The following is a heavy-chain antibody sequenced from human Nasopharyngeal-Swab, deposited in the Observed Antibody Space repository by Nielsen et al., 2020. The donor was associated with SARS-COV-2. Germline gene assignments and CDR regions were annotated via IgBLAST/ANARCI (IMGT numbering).Heavy chain of an antibody. Sequence: GGSLRLSCAASGFTFSNYGMHWVRQAPGKGLEWVAVISYDGNIKSYADSVRGRFLISRDNSHNTLYLQMSRLRTEDRAVYYCAKAFGEDQLAEGAFDAWGQGTMVTVSS. D-gene: IGHD3-16*01. CDR2: ISYDGNIK. CDR1: GFTFSNYG. J-gene: IGHJ3*01. V-gene: IGHV3-30*18. CDR3: AKAFGEDQLAEGAFDA.